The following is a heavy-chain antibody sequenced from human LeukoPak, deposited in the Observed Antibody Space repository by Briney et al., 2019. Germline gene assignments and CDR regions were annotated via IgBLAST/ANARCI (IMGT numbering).Heavy chain of an antibody. CDR3: ARLGENWNDDYFDY. V-gene: IGHV4-39*01. CDR2: IYYSGST. D-gene: IGHD1-1*01. Sequence: PSETLSLTCTVSGGSISSSSYYWGWIRQPPGKGLEWIGSIYYSGSTYYNPSLKSRVTISVDTSKNQFSLKLSSVTAADTAVYYCARLGENWNDDYFDYWGQGTLVTVSS. J-gene: IGHJ4*02. CDR1: GGSISSSSYY.